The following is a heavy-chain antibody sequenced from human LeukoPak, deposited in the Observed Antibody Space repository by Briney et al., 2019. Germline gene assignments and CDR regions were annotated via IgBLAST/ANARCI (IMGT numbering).Heavy chain of an antibody. D-gene: IGHD1-26*01. J-gene: IGHJ4*02. CDR3: ARHSYSGSYYY. V-gene: IGHV1-2*02. Sequence: ASVKVSCKASGYTFTGYYIHWVRQAPGQGLEWMGWINPNGGGTNYAQQFQGRVTMTSDTSISTAYMELSSLRSDDTAVYYCARHSYSGSYYYWGQGTLVTVFS. CDR1: GYTFTGYY. CDR2: INPNGGGT.